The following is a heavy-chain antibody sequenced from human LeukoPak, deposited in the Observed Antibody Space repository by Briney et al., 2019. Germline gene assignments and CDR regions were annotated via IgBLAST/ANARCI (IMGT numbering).Heavy chain of an antibody. CDR2: IKQDGSEK. D-gene: IGHD1-7*01. CDR1: GFTFSSYW. Sequence: GGSLRLSCAASGFTFSSYWMSWVRQAPGKGLEWVANIKQDGSEKYYVDSVKGRLTISRDNAKNSLYLQMNSLRAEDTAVYYCARVLVNWNYGDFDYWGQGTLVTVSS. CDR3: ARVLVNWNYGDFDY. J-gene: IGHJ4*02. V-gene: IGHV3-7*01.